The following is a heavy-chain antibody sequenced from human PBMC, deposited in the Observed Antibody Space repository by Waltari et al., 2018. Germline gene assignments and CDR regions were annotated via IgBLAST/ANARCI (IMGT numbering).Heavy chain of an antibody. CDR2: INHSGST. CDR3: ARGMRGYCSSTSCYRWGYYYYGMDV. CDR1: GGSFSGYY. D-gene: IGHD2-2*02. V-gene: IGHV4-34*01. Sequence: QVQLQQWGAGLLKPSETLSLTCAVYGGSFSGYYWSWIRQPPGKGLEWIGEINHSGSTHYHPCLKSRVTISVDTSKNQFPLKLSSVTAAGTAVYYCARGMRGYCSSTSCYRWGYYYYGMDVWGQGTTVTVSS. J-gene: IGHJ6*02.